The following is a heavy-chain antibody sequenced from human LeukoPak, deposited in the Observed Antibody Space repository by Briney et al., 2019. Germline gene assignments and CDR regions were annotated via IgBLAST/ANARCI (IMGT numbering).Heavy chain of an antibody. CDR3: ARDNWKDAGDAFDM. J-gene: IGHJ3*02. CDR1: GGSFSGYY. D-gene: IGHD1-1*01. CDR2: INHSGST. Sequence: SSETLSLTCAVYGGSFSGYYWSWIRQPPGKGLEWIGEINHSGSTTYNPSLKSRVTFSVDASKNLFSLKLDSVTAADTAVYYCARDNWKDAGDAFDMWGQGTVVTVSS. V-gene: IGHV4-34*01.